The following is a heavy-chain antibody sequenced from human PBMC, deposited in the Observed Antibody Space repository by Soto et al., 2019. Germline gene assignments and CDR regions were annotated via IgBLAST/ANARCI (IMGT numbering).Heavy chain of an antibody. Sequence: PSETLSLTCSIYSGSFSGYYWSWIRQPPGKGLEWIGEISQSGNTNYSPSLKSRVSISFDTSKKQFSLNLASVSAADTAVYYCARPPKVSGSSQTRPDFWGQGTLVTVSS. D-gene: IGHD6-6*01. CDR3: ARPPKVSGSSQTRPDF. CDR2: ISQSGNT. CDR1: SGSFSGYY. V-gene: IGHV4-34*01. J-gene: IGHJ4*02.